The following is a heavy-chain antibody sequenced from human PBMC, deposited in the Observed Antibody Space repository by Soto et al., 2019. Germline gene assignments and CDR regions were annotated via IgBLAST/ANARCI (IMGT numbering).Heavy chain of an antibody. J-gene: IGHJ3*02. V-gene: IGHV1-2*04. CDR2: INPNSGGT. D-gene: IGHD3-10*01. CDR3: ARGPSLYGSGSYFAFDI. Sequence: ASVKVSCKASGYTFTGYYMHWVRQAPGQGLEWMGWINPNSGGTNYAQKFQGWVTMTRDTSISTAYMELSRLRSDDTAVYYCARGPSLYGSGSYFAFDIWGQGTMVTVSS. CDR1: GYTFTGYY.